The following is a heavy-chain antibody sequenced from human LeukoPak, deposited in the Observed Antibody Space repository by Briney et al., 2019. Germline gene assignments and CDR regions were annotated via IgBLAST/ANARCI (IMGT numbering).Heavy chain of an antibody. D-gene: IGHD1-26*01. J-gene: IGHJ4*02. CDR1: GYTFTDYY. Sequence: GASVTVSFKASGYTFTDYYMHWVRQAPGQGLEWMGWINPNSGGTNYAQKFQGRVTMTRDTSISTAYMELSRLRSDDTAVYYCAREGPIGGATHLVDYWGQGTLVTVSS. V-gene: IGHV1-2*02. CDR2: INPNSGGT. CDR3: AREGPIGGATHLVDY.